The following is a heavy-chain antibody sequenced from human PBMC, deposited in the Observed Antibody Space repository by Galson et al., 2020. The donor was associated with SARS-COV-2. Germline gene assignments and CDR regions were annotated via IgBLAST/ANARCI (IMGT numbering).Heavy chain of an antibody. Sequence: GGSLRLSCAASGLTFSKYWMNWVRQAPGKGLEWVANIKEDGSEKYSVDSVKGRFTISRDNAKNSLYLQMNSLRDEDTAVYYCARAGYCSGGSCYYYYYGMDVWGQGTTVTVSS. D-gene: IGHD2-15*01. J-gene: IGHJ6*02. V-gene: IGHV3-7*01. CDR2: IKEDGSEK. CDR3: ARAGYCSGGSCYYYYYGMDV. CDR1: GLTFSKYW.